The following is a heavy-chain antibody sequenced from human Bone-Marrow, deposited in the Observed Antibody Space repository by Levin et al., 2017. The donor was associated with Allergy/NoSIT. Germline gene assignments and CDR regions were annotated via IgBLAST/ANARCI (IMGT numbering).Heavy chain of an antibody. J-gene: IGHJ6*02. V-gene: IGHV3-9*01. D-gene: IGHD4-17*01. Sequence: PGGSLRLSCAASGFTFDDYAMHWVRQAPGKGLEWVSGISWNSGSIGYADSVKGRFTISRDNAKNSLYLQMNSLRAEDTALYYCAKDSTARYYYGMDVWGQGTTVTVSS. CDR2: ISWNSGSI. CDR1: GFTFDDYA. CDR3: AKDSTARYYYGMDV.